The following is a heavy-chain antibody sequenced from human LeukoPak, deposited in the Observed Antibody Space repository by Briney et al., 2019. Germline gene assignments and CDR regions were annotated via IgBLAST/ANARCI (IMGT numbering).Heavy chain of an antibody. D-gene: IGHD1-1*01. V-gene: IGHV5-51*01. Sequence: GESLKISCHGSGYRFDIYWIAWVRQMPGKGLEFIGFIYPGDSDTRYSPSFQGQVTMAADKSISTAYLHLKASDTAIYYCARRRLAQESIRPGIDAFDVWGQGIVVTVSA. CDR1: GYRFDIYW. CDR3: ARRRLAQESIRPGIDAFDV. CDR2: IYPGDSDT. J-gene: IGHJ3*01.